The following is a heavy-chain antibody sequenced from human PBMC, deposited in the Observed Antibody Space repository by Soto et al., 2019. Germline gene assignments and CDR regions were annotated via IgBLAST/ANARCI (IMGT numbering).Heavy chain of an antibody. CDR3: AILGPPEGQAYFDY. CDR1: GFTFSSYG. J-gene: IGHJ4*02. V-gene: IGHV3-33*01. CDR2: IWYDGSNK. Sequence: QVQLVESGGGVVQPGRSLRLSCAASGFTFSSYGMHWVRQAPGKGLEWVAVIWYDGSNKYYADSVKGRFTISRDNSKNPLYLQMNSLRAEDTAVYYCAILGPPEGQAYFDYWGQGTLVTVSS.